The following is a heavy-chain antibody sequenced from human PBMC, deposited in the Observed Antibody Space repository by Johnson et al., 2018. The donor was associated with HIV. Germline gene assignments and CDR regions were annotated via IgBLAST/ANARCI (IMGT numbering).Heavy chain of an antibody. CDR3: AKDSPGWLVGAIGEDAFDI. V-gene: IGHV3-30*02. CDR1: GFTFSSYG. CDR2: IRYDGSNK. J-gene: IGHJ3*02. Sequence: QVQLVESGGGVVQPGGSLRLSCAASGFTFSSYGMHWVRQAPGKGLEWVAFIRYDGSNKYYADSVKGRFTISRDNSKNTLYLQMNSLRAEDTAVYYCAKDSPGWLVGAIGEDAFDIWGQGTMVTVSS. D-gene: IGHD1-26*01.